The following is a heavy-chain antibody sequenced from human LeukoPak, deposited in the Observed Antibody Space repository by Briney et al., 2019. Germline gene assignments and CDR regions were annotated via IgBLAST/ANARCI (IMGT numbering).Heavy chain of an antibody. V-gene: IGHV1-69*05. J-gene: IGHJ3*02. D-gene: IGHD2-15*01. CDR1: GGTFSSYA. CDR3: ARAEVVDAFDI. CDR2: IIPIFGTA. Sequence: ASVKVSCKXSGGTFSSYAISWVRQAPGQGLEWMGGIIPIFGTANYSQKFQGRVTITTDESTSTAYMELSSLRSEDTAVYYCARAEVVDAFDIWGQGTMATVSS.